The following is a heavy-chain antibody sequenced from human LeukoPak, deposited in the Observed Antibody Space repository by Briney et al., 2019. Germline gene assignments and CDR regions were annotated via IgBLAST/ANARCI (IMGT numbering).Heavy chain of an antibody. CDR3: ARFTPQGYGWGGYNRFDP. D-gene: IGHD3-16*01. CDR1: GGSFSGYY. V-gene: IGHV4-59*01. Sequence: PSETLSLTCAVYGGSFSGYYWSWIRQPPGKGLEWIGYIYYSGSTNYNPSLKSRVTISVDTSKNQFSLNLTSVTAADTAVYYCARFTPQGYGWGGYNRFDPWGQGTPVTVSS. CDR2: IYYSGST. J-gene: IGHJ5*02.